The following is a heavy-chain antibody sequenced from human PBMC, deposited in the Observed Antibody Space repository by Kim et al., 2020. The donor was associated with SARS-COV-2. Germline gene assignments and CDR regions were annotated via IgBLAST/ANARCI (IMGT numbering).Heavy chain of an antibody. CDR3: ARRGNWNYGQGY. CDR1: GYTFTGYY. J-gene: IGHJ4*02. D-gene: IGHD1-7*01. CDR2: INPNSGGT. Sequence: ASVKVSCKASGYTFTGYYMHWVRQAPGQGLAWMGWINPNSGGTNYAQKFQGRVTMTRDTSISTAYMELSRLRSDDTAVYYCARRGNWNYGQGYWGQGTLVTVSS. V-gene: IGHV1-2*02.